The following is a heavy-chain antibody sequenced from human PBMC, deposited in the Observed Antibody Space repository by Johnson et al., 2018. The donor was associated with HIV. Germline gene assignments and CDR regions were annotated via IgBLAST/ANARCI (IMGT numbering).Heavy chain of an antibody. J-gene: IGHJ3*02. CDR2: LNSDGSST. V-gene: IGHV3-74*01. Sequence: VQLVESGGGLVQPGGSLRLSCAASGFTFSSYWMHWVRQAPGKGLVWVSRLNSDGSSTSYADSVKGRFTISRDNAKNTLYLQMNSLRAEDTAVYYCARGDGYRRAFDIWGQGTMVTVSS. CDR3: ARGDGYRRAFDI. D-gene: IGHD1-1*01. CDR1: GFTFSSYW.